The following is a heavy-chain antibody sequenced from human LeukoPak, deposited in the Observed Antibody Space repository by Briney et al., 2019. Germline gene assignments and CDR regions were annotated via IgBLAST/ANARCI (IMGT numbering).Heavy chain of an antibody. CDR3: ASTMVRAEGWFDP. V-gene: IGHV4-34*01. CDR2: INHSGST. Sequence: SETLSLTCAVYGGSFSGYYWSWIRQPPGKGLEWIGEINHSGSTNYNPSLKSRVTISVDTSKNQFSLKLSSVTAADTAVYYCASTMVRAEGWFDPWGQGTLVTVSS. D-gene: IGHD3-10*01. J-gene: IGHJ5*02. CDR1: GGSFSGYY.